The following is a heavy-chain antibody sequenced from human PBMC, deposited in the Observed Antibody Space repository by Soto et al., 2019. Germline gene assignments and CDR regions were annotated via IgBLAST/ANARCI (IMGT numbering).Heavy chain of an antibody. Sequence: SETLSLTCTVSGGSISSYYWSWIRQPPGKGLELIGYIYYSGSTNYNPSLKSRVTISVDTSKNQFSLKLSSVTAADTAVYYFARVSSGYYDILTGYLGVFDYWGQGTLVTVSS. CDR1: GGSISSYY. V-gene: IGHV4-59*01. CDR2: IYYSGST. D-gene: IGHD3-9*01. CDR3: ARVSSGYYDILTGYLGVFDY. J-gene: IGHJ4*02.